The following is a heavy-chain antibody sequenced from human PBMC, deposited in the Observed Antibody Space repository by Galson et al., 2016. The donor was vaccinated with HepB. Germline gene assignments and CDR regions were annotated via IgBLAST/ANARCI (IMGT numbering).Heavy chain of an antibody. Sequence: LSLTCTVSGGSISSSSYYWGWIRQPPGKGLEWIGSIYYSGSTYYNPSLQSRVTISVDTSKNQFSLKMSSVTAADTAVYYCARRFRYTYGPPYGMDVWGQGTTVTVPS. V-gene: IGHV4-39*01. J-gene: IGHJ6*02. CDR2: IYYSGST. CDR3: ARRFRYTYGPPYGMDV. CDR1: GGSISSSSYY. D-gene: IGHD5-18*01.